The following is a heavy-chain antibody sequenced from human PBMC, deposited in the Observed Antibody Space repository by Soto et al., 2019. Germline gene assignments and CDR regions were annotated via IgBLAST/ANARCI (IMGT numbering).Heavy chain of an antibody. D-gene: IGHD2-2*01. Sequence: ASVKVSCKASGYTFTSYGISWVRQAPGQGLECMGWISAYNGNTNYAQKLQGRVTMTTDTSTSTAYMELRSLRSDDTAVYYCARDRYCSSTSCHPTGDAFDIWGQGTMVTV. CDR1: GYTFTSYG. J-gene: IGHJ3*02. CDR3: ARDRYCSSTSCHPTGDAFDI. CDR2: ISAYNGNT. V-gene: IGHV1-18*01.